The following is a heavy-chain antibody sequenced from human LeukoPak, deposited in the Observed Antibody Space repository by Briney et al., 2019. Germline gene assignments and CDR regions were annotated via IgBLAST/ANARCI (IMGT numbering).Heavy chain of an antibody. CDR2: MNPNSGNT. J-gene: IGHJ4*02. V-gene: IGHV1-8*02. D-gene: IGHD6-19*01. CDR3: ARGEIAVAGKGVDY. CDR1: GGTFSSYA. Sequence: ASVRVSCKASGGTFSSYAISWVRQATGQGLEWMGWMNPNSGNTGYAQKFQGRVTMTRNTSISTAYMELSSLRSEDTAVYYCARGEIAVAGKGVDYWGQGTLVTVSS.